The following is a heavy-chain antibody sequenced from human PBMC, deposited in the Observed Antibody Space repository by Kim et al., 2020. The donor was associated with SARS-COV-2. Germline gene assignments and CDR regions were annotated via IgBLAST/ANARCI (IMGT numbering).Heavy chain of an antibody. Sequence: GGSLRLSCAASGFTVSSNYMSWVRQAPGKGLEWVSVIYSGGSTYYADSVKGRFTISRDNSKNTLYLQMNSLRAEDTAVYYCARDEGWYENYYYYYGMDVWGQGTTVTVSS. CDR2: IYSGGST. CDR1: GFTVSSNY. CDR3: ARDEGWYENYYYYYGMDV. J-gene: IGHJ6*02. D-gene: IGHD6-19*01. V-gene: IGHV3-66*01.